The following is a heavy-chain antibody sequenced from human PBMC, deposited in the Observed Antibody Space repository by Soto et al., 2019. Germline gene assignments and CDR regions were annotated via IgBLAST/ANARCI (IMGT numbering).Heavy chain of an antibody. CDR3: AKDLGLYGMDV. Sequence: QVQLVESGGGVVQPGRSLRLSCAASGFTFSSYGRHWVRQAPGKGLEWVAVISYDGSNKYYADSVKGRFTISRDNSKNTLYLQMNSLRAEDTAVYYCAKDLGLYGMDVWGQGTTVTVSS. V-gene: IGHV3-30*18. J-gene: IGHJ6*02. CDR1: GFTFSSYG. CDR2: ISYDGSNK. D-gene: IGHD3-16*01.